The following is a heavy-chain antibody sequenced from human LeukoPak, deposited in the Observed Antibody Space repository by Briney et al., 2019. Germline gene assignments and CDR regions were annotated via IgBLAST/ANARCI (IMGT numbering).Heavy chain of an antibody. V-gene: IGHV4-39*07. Sequence: SETLSLTCTVSGGSISSSSYYWGWIRQPPGKGLEWVGSIYYSGSTYYNPSLKSRVTISVDTSKNQFSLKLSSVTAADTAVYYCARVKLLWFGESSWGQGTLVTVSS. CDR3: ARVKLLWFGESS. CDR1: GGSISSSSYY. D-gene: IGHD3-10*01. J-gene: IGHJ5*02. CDR2: IYYSGST.